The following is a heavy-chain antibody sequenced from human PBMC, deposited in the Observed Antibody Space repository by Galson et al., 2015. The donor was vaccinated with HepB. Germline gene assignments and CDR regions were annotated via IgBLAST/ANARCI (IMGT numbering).Heavy chain of an antibody. V-gene: IGHV1-69*13. CDR2: IIPIFGTT. J-gene: IGHJ4*02. CDR1: ADIFRTYG. D-gene: IGHD3-10*01. Sequence: SVKVSCKASADIFRTYGITWVRQAPGQGLEWMGGIIPIFGTTNNAQKFQGRVRITADESTNTVYMELSSLRSEDTAVYYRARSEIYYYGSGSFLSKYYFDYWGQGTLVTVSS. CDR3: ARSEIYYYGSGSFLSKYYFDY.